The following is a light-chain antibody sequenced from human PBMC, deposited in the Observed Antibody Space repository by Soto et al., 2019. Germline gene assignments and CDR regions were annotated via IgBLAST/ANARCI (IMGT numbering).Light chain of an antibody. V-gene: IGKV3-20*01. J-gene: IGKJ2*01. Sequence: EIVLTQSPGTLSLSPGERATLSCRASQSVSSSSLAWYQQKPGQAPRLLIYGASSRATGIPDRFSGSGSGTDFTRTISRLEPEDFAVYYCQQYGRSPPRYTFGQGTKLDIK. CDR1: QSVSSSS. CDR3: QQYGRSPPRYT. CDR2: GAS.